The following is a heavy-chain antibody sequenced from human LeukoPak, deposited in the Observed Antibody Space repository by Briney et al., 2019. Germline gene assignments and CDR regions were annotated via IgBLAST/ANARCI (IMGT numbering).Heavy chain of an antibody. D-gene: IGHD2-21*02. J-gene: IGHJ4*02. V-gene: IGHV3-48*03. Sequence: GGSLRLSCVASGFTFSSYEMNWVRQAPGGGLEWVSYISTTASVMYYADSVKGRLTISRDNSKNTLYLQMNRLRPEDTAVYYCARGTVTAPDYWGQGTLVTVSS. CDR3: ARGTVTAPDY. CDR1: GFTFSSYE. CDR2: ISTTASVM.